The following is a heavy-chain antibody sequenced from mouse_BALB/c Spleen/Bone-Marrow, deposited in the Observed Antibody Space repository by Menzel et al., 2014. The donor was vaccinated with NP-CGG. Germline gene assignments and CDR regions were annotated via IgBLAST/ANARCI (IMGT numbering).Heavy chain of an antibody. V-gene: IGHV1-14*01. CDR1: GYTFTSYV. D-gene: IGHD3-1*01. CDR2: FNPYSDGT. Sequence: ESGPELVQPGASVKMSCKASGYTFTSYVMHWVKQKPGQGLEWIGYFNPYSDGTKYNEKFKGKATLTSDKSSSTAYMELSSLTSEDSAVYYCTRGATPDYWGQGTTLTVSS. J-gene: IGHJ2*01. CDR3: TRGATPDY.